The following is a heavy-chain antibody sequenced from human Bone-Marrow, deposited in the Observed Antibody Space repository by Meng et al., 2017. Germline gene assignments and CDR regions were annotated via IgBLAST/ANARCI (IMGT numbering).Heavy chain of an antibody. CDR2: IKRNSDGGTI. V-gene: IGHV3-15*01. Sequence: GALRLSCVASGLSFTDAWMSWVRQAPGKGLEWVGRIKRNSDGGTIDYAAPVKGRFTISRDDSKNTLYLQMDSLITEDTAVYFCATGAAAADHWGQGTLVTVSS. D-gene: IGHD6-13*01. CDR3: ATGAAAADH. J-gene: IGHJ4*02. CDR1: GLSFTDAW.